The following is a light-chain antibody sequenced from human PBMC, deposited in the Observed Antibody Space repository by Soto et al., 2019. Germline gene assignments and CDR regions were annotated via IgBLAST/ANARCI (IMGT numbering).Light chain of an antibody. Sequence: DIQMTQSPSSLSASVGDRVTITCRASQSISSYLNWYQQKPGKAPKLLIYAASSLQSGVPSRFSGSGSGTDFTLTISSLQPEDFATYYCQQRYSTATWTFGQGTRWIS. V-gene: IGKV1-39*01. CDR3: QQRYSTATWT. J-gene: IGKJ1*01. CDR2: AAS. CDR1: QSISSY.